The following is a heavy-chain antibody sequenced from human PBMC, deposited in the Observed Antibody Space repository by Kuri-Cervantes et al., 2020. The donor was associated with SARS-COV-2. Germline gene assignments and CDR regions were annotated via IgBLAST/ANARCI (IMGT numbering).Heavy chain of an antibody. CDR1: GGTFSSYA. CDR3: AGDAMIITLFGLENWVDA. V-gene: IGHV1-18*01. Sequence: ASVKVSCKASGGTFSSYAISWVRQAPGQGLEWMGWISAYNGNTNYAQKLQGRVTMTTDTSTSTAYMELRGLRSDDTAVYYCAGDAMIITLFGLENWVDAWGQGTLVTVSS. D-gene: IGHD3/OR15-3a*01. CDR2: ISAYNGNT. J-gene: IGHJ5*02.